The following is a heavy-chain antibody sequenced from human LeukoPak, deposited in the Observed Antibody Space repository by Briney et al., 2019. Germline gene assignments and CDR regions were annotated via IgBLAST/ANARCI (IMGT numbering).Heavy chain of an antibody. CDR1: GFTFSNYA. V-gene: IGHV3-23*01. J-gene: IGHJ4*02. Sequence: GGSLRLSCAASGFTFSNYAVNWVRQAPGKGLEWVSSIIATGDTTYYADSVKGRFTISRDNSKNIPYLQMNTLRAEDTAVYYCAKDLRTYGSGIYRLPTVIFHYWGQGTLVTVSS. CDR2: IIATGDTT. D-gene: IGHD3-10*01. CDR3: AKDLRTYGSGIYRLPTVIFHY.